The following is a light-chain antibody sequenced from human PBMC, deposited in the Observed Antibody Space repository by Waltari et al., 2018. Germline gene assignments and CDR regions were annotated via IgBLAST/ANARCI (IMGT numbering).Light chain of an antibody. Sequence: VLTQSPGTLSLSPGERATLSGRASQSVSSSYLAWYQQKPGQAPRLLIYGASSRATGIPDRFSGSGSGTDFTLTISRLEPEDFAVYYCQQYGNSPLLTFGPGTKVDIK. V-gene: IGKV3-20*01. CDR2: GAS. CDR3: QQYGNSPLLT. J-gene: IGKJ3*01. CDR1: QSVSSSY.